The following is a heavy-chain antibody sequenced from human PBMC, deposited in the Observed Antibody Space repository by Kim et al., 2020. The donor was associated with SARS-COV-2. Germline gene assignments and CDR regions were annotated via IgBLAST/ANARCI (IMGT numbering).Heavy chain of an antibody. CDR3: TTSPGWGYYYGMDV. V-gene: IGHV3-15*01. D-gene: IGHD7-27*01. J-gene: IGHJ6*02. Sequence: AAPVKGRFTISRDDSNNTLYLQMNSLKTEDTALYYCTTSPGWGYYYGMDVWGQGTTVTVPS.